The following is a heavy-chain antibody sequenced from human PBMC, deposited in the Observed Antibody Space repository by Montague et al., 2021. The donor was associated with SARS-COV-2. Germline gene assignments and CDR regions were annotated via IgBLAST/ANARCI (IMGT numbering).Heavy chain of an antibody. Sequence: SETLSLTCNVSGDSISSANYQWAWFRQPPGKGLQWVGSISHSGSAYYNPSLKSRLTISVDMSKRLFSLDVESVAVADTAFYYCARQVGDFWTGFYVDSWSQGTLVTVSS. CDR3: ARQVGDFWTGFYVDS. V-gene: IGHV4-39*01. CDR2: ISHSGSA. CDR1: GDSISSANYQ. J-gene: IGHJ4*02. D-gene: IGHD3/OR15-3a*01.